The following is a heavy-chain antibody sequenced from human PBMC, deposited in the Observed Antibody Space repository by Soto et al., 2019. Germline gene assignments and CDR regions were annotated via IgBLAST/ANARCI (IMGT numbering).Heavy chain of an antibody. V-gene: IGHV4-31*02. CDR1: GGSVSSGAYY. D-gene: IGHD5-12*01. CDR2: IYYSGST. Sequence: SETLSLTCTVSGGSVSSGAYYWTWIRQRPGKGLEWIGYIYYSGSTYYSPSLKSRLSISLDTSKNQFSLRLSSVTAADTAMYYCARARLRAVYAFDIRGQGPMVTVSS. J-gene: IGHJ3*02. CDR3: ARARLRAVYAFDI.